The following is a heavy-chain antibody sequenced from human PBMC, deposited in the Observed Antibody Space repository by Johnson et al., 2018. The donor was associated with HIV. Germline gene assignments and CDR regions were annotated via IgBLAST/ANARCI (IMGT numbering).Heavy chain of an antibody. CDR2: IGTAGDT. Sequence: VQLVESGGGVIRPGGSLKLSCAASGFTFEDHDMSWVRQVPGKGLEWVSAIGTAGDTYYPGSVKGRFTIPRDNAKNTLYLQMNSLRAEDTAVYYCASRVLRYFDWLSSPDAFDIWGQGTMVTVSS. V-gene: IGHV3-13*01. CDR1: GFTFEDHD. CDR3: ASRVLRYFDWLSSPDAFDI. D-gene: IGHD3-9*01. J-gene: IGHJ3*02.